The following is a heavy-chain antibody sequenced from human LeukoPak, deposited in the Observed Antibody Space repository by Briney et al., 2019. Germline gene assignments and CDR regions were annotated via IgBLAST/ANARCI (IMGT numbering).Heavy chain of an antibody. D-gene: IGHD3-10*01. CDR3: ARGARPNYYGSGSYRPFDY. Sequence: PSETLSLTCAVYGGSFSGYYWSWIRQPPGKGLEWIGGINHSGSTNYNPSLKSRVTISVDTSKNQFSLKLSSVTAADTAVYYCARGARPNYYGSGSYRPFDYWGQGTLVTVSS. V-gene: IGHV4-34*01. CDR2: INHSGST. CDR1: GGSFSGYY. J-gene: IGHJ4*02.